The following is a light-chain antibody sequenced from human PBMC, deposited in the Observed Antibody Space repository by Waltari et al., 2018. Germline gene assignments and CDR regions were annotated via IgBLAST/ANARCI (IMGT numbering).Light chain of an antibody. V-gene: IGKV3-20*01. CDR1: QSVSRS. CDR2: GAA. Sequence: EIVLTQSPGTLSLFPGERATLSCRASQSVSRSLAWYQQKPGQAPRLLLYGAASRATGVPDRFSGSGSGTDFSLTISRLEPEDFAVYYCQHYVRLPVTFGQGTKVEIK. CDR3: QHYVRLPVT. J-gene: IGKJ1*01.